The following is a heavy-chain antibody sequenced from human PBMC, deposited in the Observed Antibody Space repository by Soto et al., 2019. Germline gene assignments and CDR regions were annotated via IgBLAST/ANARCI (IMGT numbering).Heavy chain of an antibody. CDR1: GLIVNNNS. V-gene: IGHV3-30-3*01. CDR3: AREGGGYYYYYGMDV. J-gene: IGHJ6*02. Sequence: GGSLRLSCEASGLIVNNNSMNWVRQAPGRGLEWVSVISYDGSNKYYADSVKGRFTISRDNSKNTLYLQMNSLRAEDTAVYYCAREGGGYYYYYGMDVWGQGTTVTVSS. CDR2: ISYDGSNK.